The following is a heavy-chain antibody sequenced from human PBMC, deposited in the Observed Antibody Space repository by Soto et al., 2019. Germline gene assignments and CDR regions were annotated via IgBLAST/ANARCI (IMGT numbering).Heavy chain of an antibody. Sequence: AETLTLTCTVSGGSISAYFWSCIRQPGGWVLELVGRIYTTGRTNYKTSLRSRVTMSLDTSRKQFSLKLSSVTAADTAVYYCAREGGYFDRHGAAVDHYHGVDVWVHGTTVTVS. CDR3: AREGGYFDRHGAAVDHYHGVDV. J-gene: IGHJ6*02. CDR1: GGSISAYF. D-gene: IGHD3-22*01. V-gene: IGHV4-4*07. CDR2: IYTTGRT.